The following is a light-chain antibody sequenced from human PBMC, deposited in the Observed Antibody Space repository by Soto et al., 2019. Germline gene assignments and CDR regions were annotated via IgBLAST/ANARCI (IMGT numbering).Light chain of an antibody. V-gene: IGLV2-23*01. CDR1: SSDVGTYDL. J-gene: IGLJ3*02. CDR2: EAT. CDR3: CSFAGSNSWV. Sequence: QSALTQPASVSGSPGQSITISCTGSSSDVGTYDLVSWYQHHPGAAPKLMIYEATRRPSGISNRFSGSKSGNTASLTVSGLQAEDEADYYCCSFAGSNSWVFGGGTKLTVL.